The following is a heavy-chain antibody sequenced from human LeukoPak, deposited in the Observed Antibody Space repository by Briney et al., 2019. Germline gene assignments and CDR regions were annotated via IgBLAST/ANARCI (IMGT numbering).Heavy chain of an antibody. D-gene: IGHD6-19*01. CDR1: GFTFSNYW. V-gene: IGHV3-74*01. CDR2: IKSDGRTT. CDR3: ARAGVAVAYFYYFDY. Sequence: GGSLRLSCAASGFTFSNYWMHWVRQAPGKGLVWVSRIKSDGRTTYYADSVKGRFTISRDDAKNTLYLQMNSLRVEDTAVYYCARAGVAVAYFYYFDYWGQGSLVTVSS. J-gene: IGHJ4*02.